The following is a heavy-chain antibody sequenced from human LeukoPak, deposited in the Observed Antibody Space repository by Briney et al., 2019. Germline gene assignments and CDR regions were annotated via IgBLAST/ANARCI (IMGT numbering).Heavy chain of an antibody. V-gene: IGHV1-69*05. CDR1: GGTFSSYA. D-gene: IGHD5-24*01. Sequence: GASVKVSCKASGGTFSSYAISWVLQAPGQGLEWMGRIIPIFGTANYAQKFQGRATITTDESTSTAYMELSSLRSEDTAVYYCASTRANPIANRWLFDYWGQGTLVTVSS. J-gene: IGHJ4*02. CDR2: IIPIFGTA. CDR3: ASTRANPIANRWLFDY.